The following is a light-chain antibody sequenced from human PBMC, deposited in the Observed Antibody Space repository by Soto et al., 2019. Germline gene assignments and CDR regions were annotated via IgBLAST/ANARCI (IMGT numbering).Light chain of an antibody. Sequence: EVVLTQSPATLSLSPGERATLSCRASQSVRTYLAWYQQKPGQAPRLLIHDVSNRATGIPDRFSSSASGTNFTLTISSLEPEDFAIYYCQQRGDWPAFGQGTKVDIK. CDR1: QSVRTY. J-gene: IGKJ1*01. CDR3: QQRGDWPA. CDR2: DVS. V-gene: IGKV3-11*01.